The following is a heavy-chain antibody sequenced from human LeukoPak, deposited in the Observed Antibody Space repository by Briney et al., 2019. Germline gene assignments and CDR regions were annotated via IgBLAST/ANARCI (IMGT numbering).Heavy chain of an antibody. Sequence: ASETLSLTCTGSGGSISSYYWSWIRHPPGKGLEWIGYIDYSGSTNYNPSLKSRVTISVDTSKNQFSLKLSSVTAADTAVYYCAREGSTYWGQGTLVTVSS. CDR1: GGSISSYY. V-gene: IGHV4-59*01. J-gene: IGHJ4*02. CDR2: IDYSGST. CDR3: AREGSTY.